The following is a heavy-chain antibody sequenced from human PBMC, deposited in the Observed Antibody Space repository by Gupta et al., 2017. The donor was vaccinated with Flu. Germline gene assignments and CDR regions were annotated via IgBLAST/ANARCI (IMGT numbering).Heavy chain of an antibody. Sequence: EVQLVESGGGLVKAGGSLRLSCSVSGFTFKSYDMNWVRQAPGKGLEWVSSISSSSSRICYADSVKGRFTISRDNAQNSVFLVMDSLRADDTAMYFCVRDRSTTWRKGNYFDSWGQGTLVTVSS. V-gene: IGHV3-21*06. D-gene: IGHD6-13*01. CDR2: ISSSSSRI. CDR3: VRDRSTTWRKGNYFDS. CDR1: GFTFKSYD. J-gene: IGHJ4*02.